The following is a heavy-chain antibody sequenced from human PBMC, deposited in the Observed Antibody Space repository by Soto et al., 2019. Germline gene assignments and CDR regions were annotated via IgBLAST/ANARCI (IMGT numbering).Heavy chain of an antibody. D-gene: IGHD4-17*01. Sequence: GGSLRLSCAASGFVFTNYPMSWVRQAPGKGLEWVAVISYDGSNKYYADSVKGRFTISRDNSKNTLYLQMNSLRAEDTAVYYCARRPVTYYFDYWGQGTLVTVSS. CDR3: ARRPVTYYFDY. V-gene: IGHV3-30-3*01. CDR1: GFVFTNYP. CDR2: ISYDGSNK. J-gene: IGHJ4*02.